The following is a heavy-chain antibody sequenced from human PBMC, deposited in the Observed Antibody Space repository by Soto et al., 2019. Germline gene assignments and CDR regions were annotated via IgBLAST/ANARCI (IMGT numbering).Heavy chain of an antibody. D-gene: IGHD3-3*02. V-gene: IGHV4-30-4*01. CDR1: GVSITSSDSY. CDR3: ASFSTLGNDYGGDV. Sequence: QVQLQESGPGLVKPSQTLSLTCSVSGVSITSSDSYWSLIRQPPGKGLEWIGYINYSGRAYYKPSLKSRVCMSIDTSKNHFSLRLTSVTAADTAVDFGASFSTLGNDYGGDVWGQGSTVTVSS. J-gene: IGHJ6*02. CDR2: INYSGRA.